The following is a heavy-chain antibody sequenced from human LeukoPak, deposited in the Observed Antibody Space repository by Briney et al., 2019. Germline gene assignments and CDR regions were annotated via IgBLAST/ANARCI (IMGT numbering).Heavy chain of an antibody. CDR1: GGSFSGYY. CDR2: INHSGSI. V-gene: IGHV4-34*01. CDR3: ARGPDYHDSSGYSYYFDY. D-gene: IGHD3-22*01. Sequence: SETLSLICAVYGGSFSGYYWSWIRQPPGKGLEWIGEINHSGSINYNPSLKSRVTISVDTSKNQFSLKLSSVTAADTAVYYCARGPDYHDSSGYSYYFDYWGQGTLVTVSS. J-gene: IGHJ4*02.